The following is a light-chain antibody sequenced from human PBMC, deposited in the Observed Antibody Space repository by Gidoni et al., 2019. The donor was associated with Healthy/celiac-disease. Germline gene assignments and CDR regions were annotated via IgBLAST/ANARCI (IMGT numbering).Light chain of an antibody. Sequence: SYVLTQPPSASVAPGPTARITCGGNNLGSKSVHGYQQKPGQEASLVVYDDSDRPSGSPERFSGSNSGNTATMIISRVEAGDEADYYCQVWDSSSDHPYVFGTGTKVTVL. CDR1: NLGSKS. V-gene: IGLV3-21*02. J-gene: IGLJ1*01. CDR2: DDS. CDR3: QVWDSSSDHPYV.